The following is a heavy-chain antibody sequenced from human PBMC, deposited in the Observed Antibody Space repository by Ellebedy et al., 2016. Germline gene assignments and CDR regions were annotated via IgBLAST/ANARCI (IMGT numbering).Heavy chain of an antibody. V-gene: IGHV3-48*02. D-gene: IGHD4-17*01. Sequence: GESLKISCAASRLTFSSYPMNWVRQAPGKGLEWVSYISGGGDTIYYADSVKGRFTISRDNAKKSLYLQLNSLRDEDTAVYYCARESSIPGDYRFDCWGQGTLVTVSS. CDR3: ARESSIPGDYRFDC. CDR2: ISGGGDTI. J-gene: IGHJ4*02. CDR1: RLTFSSYP.